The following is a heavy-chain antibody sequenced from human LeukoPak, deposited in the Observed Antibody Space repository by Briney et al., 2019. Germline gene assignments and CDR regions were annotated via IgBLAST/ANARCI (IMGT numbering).Heavy chain of an antibody. CDR2: IIPIFGIA. J-gene: IGHJ4*02. D-gene: IGHD5-12*01. Sequence: ASVKVSCKASGGTFSSYAISWVRQAPGQGLEWMGGIIPIFGIANYAQKFQGRVTITADESTSTAYMELSSLRSEDTAVYYCARVSGYSGYDSAWGQGTLVTVSS. CDR1: GGTFSSYA. CDR3: ARVSGYSGYDSA. V-gene: IGHV1-69*13.